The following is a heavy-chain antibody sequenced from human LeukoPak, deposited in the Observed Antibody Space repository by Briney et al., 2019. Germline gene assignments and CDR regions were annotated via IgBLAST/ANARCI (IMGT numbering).Heavy chain of an antibody. J-gene: IGHJ4*02. CDR2: ISSSSSTI. V-gene: IGHV3-48*04. CDR1: GFTFSNYS. Sequence: PGGSLRLSCAASGFTFSNYSMNWVRQAPGKGLEWVSYISSSSSTIYYADSVKGRFTISRDNAKNALYLQMNSLRAEDTAVYYCARDGGQQALDYWGQGTLVTVSS. D-gene: IGHD6-13*01. CDR3: ARDGGQQALDY.